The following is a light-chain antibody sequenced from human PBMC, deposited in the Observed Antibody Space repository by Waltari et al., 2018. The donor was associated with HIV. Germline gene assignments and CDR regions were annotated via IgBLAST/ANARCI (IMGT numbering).Light chain of an antibody. CDR3: AAWDDGLSGVI. Sequence: QPVLSQAPSASGAPGQRIVIYCSGDRSNLGRPAVFWYPHSPGRAPRLLIDGNNERPSEVPDRFSGSKSGSSASLAISGLQSEDEGDYFCAAWDDGLSGVIFGGGTRLTV. CDR1: RSNLGRPA. J-gene: IGLJ2*01. CDR2: GNN. V-gene: IGLV1-47*01.